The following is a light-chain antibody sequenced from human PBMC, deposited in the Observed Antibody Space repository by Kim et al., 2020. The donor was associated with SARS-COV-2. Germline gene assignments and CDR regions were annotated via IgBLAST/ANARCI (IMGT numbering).Light chain of an antibody. CDR3: QVWDSSNDHYV. Sequence: APGKTARIPCGGDNIGNKNVHWYQQKPGQAPVLVIYYDRDRPSGIPERFSGSNSGNTATLTISRVEAGDEADYYCQVWDSSNDHYVFGTGTKVTVL. CDR2: YDR. V-gene: IGLV3-21*04. CDR1: NIGNKN. J-gene: IGLJ1*01.